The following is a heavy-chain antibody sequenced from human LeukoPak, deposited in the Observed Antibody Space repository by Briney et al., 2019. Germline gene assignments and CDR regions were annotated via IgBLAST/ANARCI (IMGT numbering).Heavy chain of an antibody. V-gene: IGHV4-59*08. J-gene: IGHJ4*02. CDR2: VYYSGST. CDR3: ARRRSSRSYDY. D-gene: IGHD6-13*01. CDR1: GGSISSYY. Sequence: SETLSLTCTVSGGSISSYYWSWIRQPPGKGLGWIGYVYYSGSTNYNPSLKSRVTISVDTSKNQFSLKLSSVTAADTAVYYCARRRSSRSYDYWGQGTLVTVSS.